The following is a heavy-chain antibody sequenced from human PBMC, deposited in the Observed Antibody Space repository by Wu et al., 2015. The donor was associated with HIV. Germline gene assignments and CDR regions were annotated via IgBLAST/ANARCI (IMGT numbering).Heavy chain of an antibody. V-gene: IGHV1-69*13. D-gene: IGHD6-13*01. Sequence: QVELAQSGAEVKKPGSSVNISCKAFGGTFSGYGVNWVRQAPGQGLEWMGGIIPIFGTKKYAQKFQGRVTITSDESTAYMELTSLRSEDTAVYFCASGILVHGSERWFDPWGQGTLVTVSS. CDR3: ASGILVHGSERWFDP. J-gene: IGHJ5*02. CDR1: GGTFSGYG. CDR2: IIPIFGTK.